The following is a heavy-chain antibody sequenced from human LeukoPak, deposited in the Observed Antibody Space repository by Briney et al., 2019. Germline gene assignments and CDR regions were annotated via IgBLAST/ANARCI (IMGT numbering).Heavy chain of an antibody. J-gene: IGHJ3*02. CDR2: INPNSGGT. Sequence: ASVKVSCKASGYTFTGYYMHWVRQAPGQGLEWMGWINPNSGGTNYAQKFRGRVTMTRDTSISTAYMELSMLRSDDTAVYYCAREGRRSLEYDAFDIWGQGTMVTVSS. V-gene: IGHV1-2*02. CDR3: AREGRRSLEYDAFDI. CDR1: GYTFTGYY. D-gene: IGHD1-26*01.